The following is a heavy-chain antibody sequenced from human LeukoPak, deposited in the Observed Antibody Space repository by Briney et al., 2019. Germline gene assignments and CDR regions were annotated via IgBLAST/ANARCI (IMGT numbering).Heavy chain of an antibody. Sequence: PSETLSLTCTVSGGSISSSSYYWGWIRQPPGKGLEWIGSIYYSGSTYYNPSLKSRVTISVDKSKNQFSLKLSSVTAADTAVYYCARVVYGAEYFQHWGQGTLVTVSS. D-gene: IGHD3-10*01. CDR1: GGSISSSSYY. J-gene: IGHJ1*01. V-gene: IGHV4-39*07. CDR3: ARVVYGAEYFQH. CDR2: IYYSGST.